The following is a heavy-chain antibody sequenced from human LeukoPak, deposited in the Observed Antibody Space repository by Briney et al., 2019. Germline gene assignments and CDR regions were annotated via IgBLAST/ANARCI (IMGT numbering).Heavy chain of an antibody. CDR1: GYTFTSYG. J-gene: IGHJ4*02. CDR2: ISAYNGNT. Sequence: ASVKVSCKASGYTFTSYGISWVRQAPGQGLEWMGWISAYNGNTNYAQKLQGRVTMTTDTSTSTAYMELRSLRSDDTAVYYCARAPTFYYSSGHPAYYFDYWGQGTLVTVSS. V-gene: IGHV1-18*01. CDR3: ARAPTFYYSSGHPAYYFDY. D-gene: IGHD3-22*01.